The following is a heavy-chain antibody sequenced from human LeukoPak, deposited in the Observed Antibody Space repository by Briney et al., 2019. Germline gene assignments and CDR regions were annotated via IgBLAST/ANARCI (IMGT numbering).Heavy chain of an antibody. V-gene: IGHV4-59*01. CDR2: IHYSGST. Sequence: SETLSLTCTVSGGSISSYYWSWIRQPPGKGLEWIGYIHYSGSTNYNSSLTSRVTISVDMSKNQFSLKLTSVSAADTAVYYCARGGWSHDYWGQGTLVTVSS. J-gene: IGHJ4*02. D-gene: IGHD6-19*01. CDR1: GGSISSYY. CDR3: ARGGWSHDY.